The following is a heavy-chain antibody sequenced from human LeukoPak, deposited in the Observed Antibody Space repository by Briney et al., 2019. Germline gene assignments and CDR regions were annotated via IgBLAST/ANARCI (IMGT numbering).Heavy chain of an antibody. CDR3: ARTPVSYWHFDL. Sequence: SETLSLTCTVSGGSISGYYWSWIRQPPGKGLEWIAYIYYSGSANYSPSLNSRVTISVDTSRDQFSLKLTSVTAADTAVYYCARTPVSYWHFDLWGRGILVTVSS. D-gene: IGHD5/OR15-5a*01. CDR1: GGSISGYY. V-gene: IGHV4-59*08. J-gene: IGHJ2*01. CDR2: IYYSGSA.